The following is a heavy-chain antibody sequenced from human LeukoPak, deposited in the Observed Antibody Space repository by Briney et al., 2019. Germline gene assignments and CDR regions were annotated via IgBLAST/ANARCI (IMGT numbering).Heavy chain of an antibody. CDR1: GYTFTGYY. CDR2: IIPIFGTA. J-gene: IGHJ4*02. Sequence: GASVKVSCKASGYTFTGYYMHWVRQAPGQGLEWMGGIIPIFGTANYAQKFQGRVTITTDESTSTAYMELSSLRSEDTAVYYCARRSVVCSSTSCYLDYWGQGTLVTVSS. CDR3: ARRSVVCSSTSCYLDY. V-gene: IGHV1-69*05. D-gene: IGHD2-2*01.